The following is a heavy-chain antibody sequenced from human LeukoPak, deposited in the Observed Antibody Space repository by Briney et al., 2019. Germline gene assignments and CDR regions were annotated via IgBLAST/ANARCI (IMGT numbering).Heavy chain of an antibody. CDR1: GGTFSSYA. CDR3: ASTRWRWLPPWGHFDY. Sequence: ASVKVSCKASGGTFSSYAISWVRQAPGQGLEWMGGIIPIFGTANYAQKFQGRVTITADESTSTAYMELSSLRSEDTAVYYCASTRWRWLPPWGHFDYWGQGTLVTVSS. D-gene: IGHD5-24*01. V-gene: IGHV1-69*13. CDR2: IIPIFGTA. J-gene: IGHJ4*02.